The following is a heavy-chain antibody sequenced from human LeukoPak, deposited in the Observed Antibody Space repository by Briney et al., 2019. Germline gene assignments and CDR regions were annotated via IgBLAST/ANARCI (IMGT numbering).Heavy chain of an antibody. CDR1: GDSVSGGYF. V-gene: IGHV4-31*11. D-gene: IGHD1-14*01. Sequence: PSETLSLTCAVSGDSVSGGYFWSWVRQHPGKGLEWIAYMYHHGSAYYNPSLKSRITMSVDTSENQFSLNLSSVTAADTAVYYCARGDSGNHINWGQGIPVTVSS. CDR2: MYHHGSA. J-gene: IGHJ4*02. CDR3: ARGDSGNHIN.